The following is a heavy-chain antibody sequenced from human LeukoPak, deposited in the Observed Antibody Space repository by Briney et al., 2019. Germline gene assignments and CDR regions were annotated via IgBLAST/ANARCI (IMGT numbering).Heavy chain of an antibody. D-gene: IGHD5-12*01. CDR3: ARRGGYDLSYDY. V-gene: IGHV4-39*01. Sequence: SETLSLTCTVSGGSISSGTYYWVWIRQPPGKGLEWIGSINYSGSTYYNPSLKSRVTISVDTSKNQFSLKLSSVTTADTAVYYCARRGGYDLSYDYWGQGILVTVSS. CDR2: INYSGST. J-gene: IGHJ4*02. CDR1: GGSISSGTYY.